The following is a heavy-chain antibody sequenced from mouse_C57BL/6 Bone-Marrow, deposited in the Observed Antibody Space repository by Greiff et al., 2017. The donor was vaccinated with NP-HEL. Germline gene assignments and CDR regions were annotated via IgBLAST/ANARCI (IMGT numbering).Heavy chain of an antibody. V-gene: IGHV1-50*01. D-gene: IGHD4-1*01. CDR1: GYTFTSYW. J-gene: IGHJ2*01. Sequence: QVQLQQPGAELVKPGASVKLSCKASGYTFTSYWMQWVKQRPGQGLEWIGEIDPSDSYTNYNQKFKGKATLTVDTSSSTAYMELSSLTSEDSAVYYCARNGRGPVDYWGQGTTLTVSS. CDR2: IDPSDSYT. CDR3: ARNGRGPVDY.